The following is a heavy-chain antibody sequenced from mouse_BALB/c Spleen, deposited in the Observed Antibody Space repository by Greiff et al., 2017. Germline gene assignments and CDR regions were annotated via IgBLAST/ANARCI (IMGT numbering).Heavy chain of an antibody. CDR1: GYTFTNYW. D-gene: IGHD1-1*01. J-gene: IGHJ4*01. Sequence: VQLQQSGAELVRPGTSVKISCKASGYTFTNYWLGWVKQRPGHGLEWIGDIYPGGGYTNYNEKFKGKATLTADTSSSTAYMQLSSLTSEDSAVYFCARCYGSSFLNAMDYWGQGTSVTVSS. CDR3: ARCYGSSFLNAMDY. CDR2: IYPGGGYT. V-gene: IGHV1-63*02.